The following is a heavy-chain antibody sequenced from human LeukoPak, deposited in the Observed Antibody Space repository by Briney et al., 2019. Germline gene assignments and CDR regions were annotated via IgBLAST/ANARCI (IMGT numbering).Heavy chain of an antibody. Sequence: SVKVSCKASGGTFSSYAISWVRQAPGQGLEWMGGIIPIFGTANYAQKFQGRVTITADKSTSTAYMELSSLRSEDTAVYYCARAVLLGTDFDYWGQGTLVTVSS. J-gene: IGHJ4*02. CDR1: GGTFSSYA. D-gene: IGHD5-18*01. V-gene: IGHV1-69*06. CDR3: ARAVLLGTDFDY. CDR2: IIPIFGTA.